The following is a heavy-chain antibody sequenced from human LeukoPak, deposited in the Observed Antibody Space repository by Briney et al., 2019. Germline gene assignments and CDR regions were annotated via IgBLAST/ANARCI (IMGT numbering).Heavy chain of an antibody. V-gene: IGHV3-64*04. CDR1: GFTFNRFY. CDR2: ISSNGATT. Sequence: PGGSLRLSCSASGFTFNRFYLHWVRQAPGKGLEFVSHISSNGATTYYADSVKGRFTISRDNAKNSLYLQMNSLRAEDTAVYYCARVGIQLCVDYWGQGTLVTVSS. D-gene: IGHD5-18*01. J-gene: IGHJ4*02. CDR3: ARVGIQLCVDY.